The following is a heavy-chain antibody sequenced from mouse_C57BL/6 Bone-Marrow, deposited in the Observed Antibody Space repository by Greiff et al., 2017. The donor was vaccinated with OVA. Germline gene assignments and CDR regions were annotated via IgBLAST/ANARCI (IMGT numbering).Heavy chain of an antibody. J-gene: IGHJ2*01. D-gene: IGHD1-1*01. CDR1: GYTFTSYW. V-gene: IGHV1-64*01. Sequence: QVQLQQSGAELVKPGASVKLSCKASGYTFTSYWMHWVKQRPGQGLEWIGMIHPNSGSTNYNEKFKSKATLTVDKSSSTAYMQLSSLTSEDSAVYYCARARPNDGFYYFDYWGQGTTLTVSS. CDR2: IHPNSGST. CDR3: ARARPNDGFYYFDY.